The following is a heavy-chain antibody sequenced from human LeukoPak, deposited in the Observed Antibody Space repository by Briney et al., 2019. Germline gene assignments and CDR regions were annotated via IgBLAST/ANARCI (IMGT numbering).Heavy chain of an antibody. CDR1: GGTFSSYA. D-gene: IGHD2-2*02. J-gene: IGHJ6*03. Sequence: GASVKVSCKASGGTFSSYAISWVRQAPGQGLEWMGRIIPIFGTANYAQKFQGRVTITTDESTSTAYMELSSLRSEDTAVYYCAREVGDCSSTSCYKGYMDVWDKGTTVTVSS. CDR2: IIPIFGTA. CDR3: AREVGDCSSTSCYKGYMDV. V-gene: IGHV1-69*05.